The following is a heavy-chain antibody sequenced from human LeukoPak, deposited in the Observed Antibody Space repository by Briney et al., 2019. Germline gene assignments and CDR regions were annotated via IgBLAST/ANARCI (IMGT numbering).Heavy chain of an antibody. CDR1: GFTFSSYA. D-gene: IGHD5-18*01. Sequence: PGRSLRLSCAASGFTFSSYAMHWVRQAPGKGLEWGAVISYDGSNKYYADSVKGRFTISRDNSKNTLYLQMNSLRAEDTAVYYCARGYSYGTSRYYYGMDVWGQGTTVTVSS. CDR2: ISYDGSNK. CDR3: ARGYSYGTSRYYYGMDV. J-gene: IGHJ6*02. V-gene: IGHV3-30-3*01.